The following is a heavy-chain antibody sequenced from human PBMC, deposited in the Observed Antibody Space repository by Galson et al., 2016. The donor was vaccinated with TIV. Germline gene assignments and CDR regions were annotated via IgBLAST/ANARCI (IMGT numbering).Heavy chain of an antibody. V-gene: IGHV1-2*02. Sequence: SVKVSCKVSGYTFTGYYIHWVRQAPGQGLEWMGWISPNTGDTNYAQKFKGRVTMTRDTSITTVYMELTRLRSDDTAVYYCARFEYGDYVDYWGQGTLVTVSS. D-gene: IGHD4-17*01. CDR2: ISPNTGDT. J-gene: IGHJ4*02. CDR1: GYTFTGYY. CDR3: ARFEYGDYVDY.